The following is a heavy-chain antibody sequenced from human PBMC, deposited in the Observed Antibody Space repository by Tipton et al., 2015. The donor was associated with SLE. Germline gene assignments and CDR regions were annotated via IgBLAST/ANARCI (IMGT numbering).Heavy chain of an antibody. Sequence: TLSLTCTVSGASISSGGYYWSWIRQLPGKGLEWIGYIYYSGSTYYNPSLKSRVTISLDASNNQFSLRLTSMTAADTAVYYCARDDLSDAFEIWGPGTMVTVSS. CDR2: IYYSGST. V-gene: IGHV4-31*03. CDR1: GASISSGGYY. J-gene: IGHJ3*02. D-gene: IGHD3/OR15-3a*01. CDR3: ARDDLSDAFEI.